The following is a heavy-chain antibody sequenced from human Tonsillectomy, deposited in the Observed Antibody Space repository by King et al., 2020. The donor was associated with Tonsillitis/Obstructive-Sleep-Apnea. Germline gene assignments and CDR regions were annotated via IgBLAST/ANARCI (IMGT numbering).Heavy chain of an antibody. Sequence: VQLVESGGGLVQPGGSLRLSCVASGFAFSSSWMSWVRQAPGKGLEWVANIKQDGSEKYYVDSVKGRFTISRDNAKNSLYLQMNSLRAEDTAVYYCGHDMDVWGQGTTVTVSS. CDR3: GHDMDV. CDR2: IKQDGSEK. V-gene: IGHV3-7*03. CDR1: GFAFSSSW. J-gene: IGHJ6*02.